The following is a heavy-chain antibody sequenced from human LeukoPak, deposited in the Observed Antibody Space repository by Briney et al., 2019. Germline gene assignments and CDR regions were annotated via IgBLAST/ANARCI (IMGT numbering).Heavy chain of an antibody. Sequence: GGSLRLSCAASGFTLSSYAMSWVRQAPGKGLEWVSAISGSGDTTYYADSVKGRFTISRDNSKNALYLQMNSLRAEDTAVYYCAKGGYSAYLTPYYFYGLDVWGQGTTVTVSS. D-gene: IGHD5-12*01. CDR1: GFTLSSYA. CDR3: AKGGYSAYLTPYYFYGLDV. CDR2: ISGSGDTT. V-gene: IGHV3-23*01. J-gene: IGHJ6*02.